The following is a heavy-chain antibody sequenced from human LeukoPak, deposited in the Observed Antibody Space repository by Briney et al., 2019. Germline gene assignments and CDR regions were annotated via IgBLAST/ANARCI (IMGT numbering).Heavy chain of an antibody. J-gene: IGHJ4*02. V-gene: IGHV3-23*01. D-gene: IGHD3-10*01. Sequence: RPGGSLRLSCAASGFSFSSYAMSWVRQAPGKGLEWVSGISASGDRTYYADSVKGRFTISRDNSKNTLFLQMNSLRAEDTAVYYCAKGGYGSGTLPLGYWGQGTLVTVSS. CDR2: ISASGDRT. CDR3: AKGGYGSGTLPLGY. CDR1: GFSFSSYA.